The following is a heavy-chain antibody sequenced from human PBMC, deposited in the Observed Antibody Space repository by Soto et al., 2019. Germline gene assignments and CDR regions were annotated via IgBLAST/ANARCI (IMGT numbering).Heavy chain of an antibody. D-gene: IGHD2-2*01. CDR3: ARVYCLTTSCYQGVGFDY. CDR2: ISQSGRT. Sequence: PSETLSLTCAVSGYSISSGYFWAWIRQPPGNGLDWIGTISQSGRTFYNASLNSRITLSVDTSKNQFSLKLNSVTAADTAVYYCARVYCLTTSCYQGVGFDYWGQGTLVTVSS. V-gene: IGHV4-38-2*01. CDR1: GYSISSGYF. J-gene: IGHJ4*02.